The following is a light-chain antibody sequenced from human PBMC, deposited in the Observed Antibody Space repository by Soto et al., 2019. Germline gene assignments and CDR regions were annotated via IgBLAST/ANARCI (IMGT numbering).Light chain of an antibody. CDR1: SSDVGGYNY. J-gene: IGLJ2*01. CDR3: TSYTSSSSYVV. V-gene: IGLV2-14*01. CDR2: EVS. Sequence: QSVLTQPASVSGSPGQSITISCTGTSSDVGGYNYVSWYQQHPGKAPKLMIYEVSNRPSGVSNRFSASKSGNPASLTISGLQAEDEADYYCTSYTSSSSYVVFGGGTKLTVL.